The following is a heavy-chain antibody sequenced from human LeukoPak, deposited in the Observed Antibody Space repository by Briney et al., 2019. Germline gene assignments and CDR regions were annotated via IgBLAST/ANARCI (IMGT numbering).Heavy chain of an antibody. CDR2: IYYSGST. CDR1: GGSISSGDYY. Sequence: SETLSLTCTVSGGSISSGDYYWSWIRQPPGKGREWIGYIYYSGSTYYNPSLKSRVTISVDTSKNQFSLKLSSVTAADTAVYYCARAEGIVVVIRYWGQGTLVTVSS. D-gene: IGHD3-22*01. CDR3: ARAEGIVVVIRY. V-gene: IGHV4-30-4*08. J-gene: IGHJ4*02.